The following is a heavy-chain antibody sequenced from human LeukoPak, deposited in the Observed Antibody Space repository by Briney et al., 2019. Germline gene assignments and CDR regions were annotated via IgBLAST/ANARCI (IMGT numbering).Heavy chain of an antibody. CDR3: ARDSYHLRFGELLHKYYYYYMDV. CDR2: ISAYNGNT. J-gene: IGHJ6*03. CDR1: GYTFTTYT. V-gene: IGHV1-18*01. Sequence: ASVEVSCKASGYTFTTYTIHWVRQAPGQGLEWMGWISAYNGNTNYAQKLQGRVTMTTDTSTSTAYMELRSLRSDDTAVYYCARDSYHLRFGELLHKYYYYYMDVWGKGTTVTVS. D-gene: IGHD3-10*01.